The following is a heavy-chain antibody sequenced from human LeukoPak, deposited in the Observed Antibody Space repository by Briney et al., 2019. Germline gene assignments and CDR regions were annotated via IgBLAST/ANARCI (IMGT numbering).Heavy chain of an antibody. CDR2: ISGSGGST. D-gene: IGHD6-19*01. CDR3: ARDTATRHFRGWYDAFDI. V-gene: IGHV3-23*01. J-gene: IGHJ3*02. Sequence: GGSLRLSCAASGFTFSSYAMSWVRQAPGKGLEWVSAISGSGGSTYYADSVKGRFTISRDNSKNTLYLQMNSLRAEDTAVYYCARDTATRHFRGWYDAFDIWGQGTMVTVSS. CDR1: GFTFSSYA.